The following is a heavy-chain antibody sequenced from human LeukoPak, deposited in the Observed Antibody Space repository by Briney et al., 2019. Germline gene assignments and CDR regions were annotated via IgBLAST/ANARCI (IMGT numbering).Heavy chain of an antibody. Sequence: GGSLRLSCAASGFTVSSNYMSWVRQAPGKGLEWVSFIYSGGSTYYADSVKGRFTISRDNAKNSLYLQMNSLRAEDTAVYYCARRRDSGSLQHFDYWGQGTLVTVSS. CDR1: GFTVSSNY. V-gene: IGHV3-53*01. D-gene: IGHD1-26*01. J-gene: IGHJ4*02. CDR2: IYSGGST. CDR3: ARRRDSGSLQHFDY.